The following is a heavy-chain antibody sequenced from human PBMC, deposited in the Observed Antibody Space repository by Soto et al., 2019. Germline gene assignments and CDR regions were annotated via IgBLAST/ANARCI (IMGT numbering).Heavy chain of an antibody. V-gene: IGHV3-48*01. D-gene: IGHD4-17*01. CDR2: ISSSSSTI. J-gene: IGHJ6*03. CDR1: GFTFSSYS. Sequence: GGSLRLSCAASGFTFSSYSMNWVRQAPGKGLEWVSYISSSSSTIYYADSVKGRFTISRDNAKNSLYLQMNSLRTEDTAVYYCARALTVTKNNYYYMDVWGKGTTVTVSS. CDR3: ARALTVTKNNYYYMDV.